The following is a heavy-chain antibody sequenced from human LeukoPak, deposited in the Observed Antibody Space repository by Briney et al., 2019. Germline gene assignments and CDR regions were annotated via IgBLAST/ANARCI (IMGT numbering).Heavy chain of an antibody. Sequence: SETLSLTCAVYGGSFSGYYWSWIRQPPGKGLEWIGEINHSGSTNYNPSLRSRVTISVDTSKNQFSLKLSSVTAADTAVYYCARAPGITIFGVVIDYWGQGTLVTVSS. CDR3: ARAPGITIFGVVIDY. V-gene: IGHV4-34*01. D-gene: IGHD3-3*01. CDR1: GGSFSGYY. CDR2: INHSGST. J-gene: IGHJ4*02.